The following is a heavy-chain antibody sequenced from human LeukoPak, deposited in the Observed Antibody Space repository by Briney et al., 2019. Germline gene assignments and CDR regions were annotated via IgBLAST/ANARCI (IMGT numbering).Heavy chain of an antibody. CDR3: ATSGWYFY. Sequence: GGSLRLSCAAPGIPFSDYGMSWVRQAPGKGLEWVSAISGSGGSTYYADSVKGRFTISRDNSKNTLYLQMNSLRAEDTAVYYCATSGWYFYWGQGTLVTVSS. J-gene: IGHJ4*02. CDR2: ISGSGGST. D-gene: IGHD6-19*01. V-gene: IGHV3-23*01. CDR1: GIPFSDYG.